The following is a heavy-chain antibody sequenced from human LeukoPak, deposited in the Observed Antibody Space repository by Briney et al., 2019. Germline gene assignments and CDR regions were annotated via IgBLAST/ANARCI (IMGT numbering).Heavy chain of an antibody. V-gene: IGHV3-66*01. CDR1: GFTVSSNY. Sequence: GGSLRLSCAASGFTVSSNYMSWVRQAPGKGLEGVSVIYSGGSTYYADSVKGRFTISRDNSKNTLYLQMNSLRAEDTAVYYCARDSSGYYANYYGMDVWGQGTTVTVSS. CDR2: IYSGGST. CDR3: ARDSSGYYANYYGMDV. D-gene: IGHD3-22*01. J-gene: IGHJ6*02.